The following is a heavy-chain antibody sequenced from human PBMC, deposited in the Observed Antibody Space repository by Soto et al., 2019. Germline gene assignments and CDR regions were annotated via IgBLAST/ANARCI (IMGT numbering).Heavy chain of an antibody. V-gene: IGHV1-69*13. CDR2: IIPIFGTA. CDR3: ATILPDFWIGYPYRGMDV. CDR1: GGAFSSYA. Sequence: SVKVSCKASGGAFSSYAISWVRQAPGQGLEWMGGIIPIFGTANHAQKFQGRVTITADESTSTAYMELSSLRSEDAAVYYCATILPDFWIGYPYRGMDVWAQGTTVTVSS. D-gene: IGHD3-3*01. J-gene: IGHJ6*02.